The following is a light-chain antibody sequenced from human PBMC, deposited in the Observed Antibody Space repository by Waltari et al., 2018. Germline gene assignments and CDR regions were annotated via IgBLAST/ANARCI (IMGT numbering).Light chain of an antibody. CDR3: GTWDSSLSGAV. J-gene: IGLJ7*01. Sequence: QSVLTQPPSVSAAPGQRVTISCSGGSSHIGNNYVSWYRPFPGTAPKLLIYEGRGRPSGMLGRFSGSKSGTSSTLDITGLQAGDEADDYCGTWDSSLSGAVFGGGTHLTVL. CDR1: SSHIGNNY. V-gene: IGLV1-51*02. CDR2: EGR.